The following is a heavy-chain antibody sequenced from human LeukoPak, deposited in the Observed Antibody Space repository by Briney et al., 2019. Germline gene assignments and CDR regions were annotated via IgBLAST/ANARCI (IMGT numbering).Heavy chain of an antibody. V-gene: IGHV5-51*01. CDR1: GYSFTNYW. CDR3: ARQGSMGSFDY. CDR2: IYPGDSDT. Sequence: GESLKISCKGSGYSFTNYWIGWVRQMPGKGLELMGIIYPGDSDTRYSPSVQGQVHISADKSISTAYLQWSSLKASDTAMYYCARQGSMGSFDYWGQGTLVTVSS. J-gene: IGHJ4*02. D-gene: IGHD2/OR15-2a*01.